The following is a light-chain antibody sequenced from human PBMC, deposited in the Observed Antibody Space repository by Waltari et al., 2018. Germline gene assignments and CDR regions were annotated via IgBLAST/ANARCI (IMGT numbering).Light chain of an antibody. V-gene: IGLV1-51*02. CDR3: GTWDTSLSAGV. CDR1: RSNIGNNY. CDR2: ENN. Sequence: QSLLTQPPSVSAAPGQKVTISCSGSRSNIGNNYVSWYQQLPGKAPKLLIYENNKRPSGIPDRLSGSKSGTSATLGITGVQTGDEADYYCGTWDTSLSAGVFGGGTKLTVL. J-gene: IGLJ3*02.